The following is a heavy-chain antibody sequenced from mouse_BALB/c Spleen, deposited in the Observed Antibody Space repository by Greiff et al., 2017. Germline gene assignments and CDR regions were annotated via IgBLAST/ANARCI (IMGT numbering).Heavy chain of an antibody. V-gene: IGHV14-3*02. Sequence: VQLKESGAELVKPGASVKLSCTASGFNIKDTYMHWVKQRPEQGLEWIGRIDPANGNTKYDPKFQGKATITADTSSNTAYLQLSSLTSEDTAVYYCARGYDYDRGGFDYWGQGTTLTVSS. J-gene: IGHJ2*01. D-gene: IGHD2-4*01. CDR3: ARGYDYDRGGFDY. CDR2: IDPANGNT. CDR1: GFNIKDTY.